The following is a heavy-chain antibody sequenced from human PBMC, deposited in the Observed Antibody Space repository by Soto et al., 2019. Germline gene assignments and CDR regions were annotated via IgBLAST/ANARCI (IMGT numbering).Heavy chain of an antibody. D-gene: IGHD5-12*01. CDR3: ATAGWFSRARWLRDAGYYYYMDV. V-gene: IGHV1-24*01. Sequence: ASVKVSCKVSGYTLTELSMHWVRQAPGKGLEWMGGFDPEDGETIYAQKIQGRVTMTEDTSTDTAYMELSSLRSEDTAVYYCATAGWFSRARWLRDAGYYYYMDVWGKGTTVTVSS. CDR2: FDPEDGET. CDR1: GYTLTELS. J-gene: IGHJ6*03.